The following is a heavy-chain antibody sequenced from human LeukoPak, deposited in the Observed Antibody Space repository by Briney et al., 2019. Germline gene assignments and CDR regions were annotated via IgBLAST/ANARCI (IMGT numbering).Heavy chain of an antibody. CDR2: IYYSGST. Sequence: SETLSLTCTVSGGSISSYYWSWIRQPPGKGLEWIGYIYYSGSTNYNPSLKSRVTISVDTSKNQFSLRLTSVTAADTAVYYCARLRAYTYGYVDYWGQGTLVTVSS. CDR1: GGSISSYY. CDR3: ARLRAYTYGYVDY. J-gene: IGHJ4*02. V-gene: IGHV4-59*01. D-gene: IGHD5-18*01.